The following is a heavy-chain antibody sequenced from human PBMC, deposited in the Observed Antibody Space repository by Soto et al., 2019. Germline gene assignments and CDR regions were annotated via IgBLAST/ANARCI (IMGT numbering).Heavy chain of an antibody. CDR3: ARDANRGGDHDS. Sequence: EVQLVECGGDLVQPGGSLKLSCAASGFSLSSYWMSWFRQAPGKGLEWVANIKEDGSDKYYVGAVKGRFTISRDNAKNSLYLQMNRLTAEDTALYYCARDANRGGDHDSWGQGTLVTVSS. CDR2: IKEDGSDK. J-gene: IGHJ4*02. V-gene: IGHV3-7*04. D-gene: IGHD3-16*01. CDR1: GFSLSSYW.